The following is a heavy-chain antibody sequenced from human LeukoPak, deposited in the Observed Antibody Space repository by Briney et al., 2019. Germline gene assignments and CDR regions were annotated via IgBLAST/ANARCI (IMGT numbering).Heavy chain of an antibody. CDR3: ARFAAGGSYYYYMDV. Sequence: GGSLRLSCAASGFTFSSYSMNWVRQAPGKELEWVSSISSSSSYIYYADSVKGRFTISRDNAKNSLYLQMNSLRADDTAVYYCARFAAGGSYYYYMDVWGRGTTVTVSS. D-gene: IGHD6-25*01. J-gene: IGHJ6*03. CDR2: ISSSSSYI. CDR1: GFTFSSYS. V-gene: IGHV3-21*01.